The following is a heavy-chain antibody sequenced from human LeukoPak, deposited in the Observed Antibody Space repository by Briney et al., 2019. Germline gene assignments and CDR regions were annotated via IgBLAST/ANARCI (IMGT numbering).Heavy chain of an antibody. D-gene: IGHD6-6*01. Sequence: GGSLRLSCAASGFTFSSYSMNWVRQAPGKGLEWVANIKPDGGEKFYVDSVRGRFTISRDNAKNSLYLQMNSLRAEDTAVYYCYSEYSSSFFDYWGQGTLVTVSS. V-gene: IGHV3-7*01. J-gene: IGHJ4*02. CDR2: IKPDGGEK. CDR3: YSEYSSSFFDY. CDR1: GFTFSSYS.